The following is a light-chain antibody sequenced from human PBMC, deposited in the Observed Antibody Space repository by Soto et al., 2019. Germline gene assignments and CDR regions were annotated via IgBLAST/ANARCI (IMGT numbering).Light chain of an antibody. CDR2: GAS. J-gene: IGKJ4*01. CDR1: QGISNF. V-gene: IGKV1-27*01. CDR3: QKYDLAPLT. Sequence: DIQMTQSPSSLSASVGDTVTITCRASQGISNFLAWYQQEPGKIPKLLIYGASTLQSGVPSRFGGSGSGTDFTLTISSLQPEDVATYYCQKYDLAPLTFGGGTKVEIQ.